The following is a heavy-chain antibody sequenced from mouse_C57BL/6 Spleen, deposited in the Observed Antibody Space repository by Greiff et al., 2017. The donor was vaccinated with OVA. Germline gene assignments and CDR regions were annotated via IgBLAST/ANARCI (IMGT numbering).Heavy chain of an antibody. CDR2: ISYSGST. CDR3: ARSYDGYYGYFDV. D-gene: IGHD2-3*01. Sequence: EVKLQESGPGLAKPSQTLSLTCSVTGYSITSDYWNWIRKFPGNKLEYMGYISYSGSTYYNPSLKSRISITRDTSKNQYYLQLNAVTTEDTATYDCARSYDGYYGYFDVWGTGTTVTVSS. J-gene: IGHJ1*03. CDR1: GYSITSDY. V-gene: IGHV3-8*01.